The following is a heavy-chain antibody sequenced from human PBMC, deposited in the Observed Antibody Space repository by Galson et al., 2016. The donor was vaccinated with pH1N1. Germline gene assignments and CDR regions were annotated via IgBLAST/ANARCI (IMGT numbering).Heavy chain of an antibody. CDR2: ISGSGGNT. D-gene: IGHD6-19*01. Sequence: SLRLSCAASGFTFSSYDTSWVRQAPGKGLEWVSAISGSGGNTFYADSVKGRFTISRDNSKNTLYLQMHSLRAEDTAVYFCAKIVYSGGSNCFDSWGQGTLVTVSS. J-gene: IGHJ5*01. V-gene: IGHV3-23*01. CDR3: AKIVYSGGSNCFDS. CDR1: GFTFSSYD.